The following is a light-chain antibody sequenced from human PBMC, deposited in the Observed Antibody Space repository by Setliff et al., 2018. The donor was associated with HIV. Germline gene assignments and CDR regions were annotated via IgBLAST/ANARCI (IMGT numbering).Light chain of an antibody. Sequence: HSALPQPASVSGSPGQSITISCTGSNNDIGDYNYVSWYQQHPVNTPKLIIYDVTNRPSGVSDRFSASKSGNTASLTISGLQADDEADYYCSSWTGSSTLMFGTGTKVTGL. J-gene: IGLJ1*01. CDR1: NNDIGDYNY. CDR2: DVT. CDR3: SSWTGSSTLM. V-gene: IGLV2-14*03.